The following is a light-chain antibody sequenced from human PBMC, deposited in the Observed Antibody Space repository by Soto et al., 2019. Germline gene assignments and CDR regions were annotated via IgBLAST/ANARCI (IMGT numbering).Light chain of an antibody. CDR1: QSVSSY. J-gene: IGKJ5*01. CDR2: DAS. CDR3: QQRSNWSGFT. Sequence: EIVLTQSPATLSLSPGERATLSCRASQSVSSYLAWYQQKPGQAPRLLIYDASNRATGIPARFSGSGSGTDFTLTISSLEPEDFAVYYCQQRSNWSGFTFCQATRLEIK. V-gene: IGKV3-11*01.